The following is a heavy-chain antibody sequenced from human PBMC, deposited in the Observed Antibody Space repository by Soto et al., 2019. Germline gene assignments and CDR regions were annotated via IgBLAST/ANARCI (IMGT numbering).Heavy chain of an antibody. V-gene: IGHV4-30-4*03. CDR2: IYYSGGT. CDR1: GVSISSGDYY. CDR3: GCRGSIANWFDP. J-gene: IGHJ5*02. Sequence: SETLSLTCTVSGVSISSGDYYWSWIRQPPGKGLEWIGYIYYSGGTYYNPSLKSRVTISVDTSKNQFSLKLSSVTAADTAVYYCGCRGSIANWFDPWGQGTLVTVS. D-gene: IGHD6-6*01.